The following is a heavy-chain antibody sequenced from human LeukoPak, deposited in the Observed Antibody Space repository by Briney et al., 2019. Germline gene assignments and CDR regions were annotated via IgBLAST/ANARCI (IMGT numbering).Heavy chain of an antibody. CDR2: ISGSVGYYGDYV. D-gene: IGHD1-26*01. CDR3: ARSGREGGDNWFDP. J-gene: IGHJ5*02. V-gene: IGHV3-21*01. Sequence: GGSLRLSCEASGFTFSHYIMSWLRQAPGKGLEWVSSISGSVGYYGDYVNYADSVKGRFTTSRDNAKNSLSLQMTCLRDDDTAVYYCARSGREGGDNWFDPWGQGTLVIVSS. CDR1: GFTFSHYI.